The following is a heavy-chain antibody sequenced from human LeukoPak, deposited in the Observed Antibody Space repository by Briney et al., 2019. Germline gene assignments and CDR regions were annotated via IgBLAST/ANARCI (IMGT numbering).Heavy chain of an antibody. J-gene: IGHJ4*02. CDR3: ASTDYYDFYFDS. CDR1: GYSISSGYY. Sequence: SETLSLSCTVSGYSISSGYYWGWIRQPPGKGLEWIGSIYHSGNTYYNPSLKNRVTISVDTSKNQFSLKLSSVTAADTAVYYCASTDYYDFYFDSWGQGTLVTVSS. CDR2: IYHSGNT. D-gene: IGHD3-22*01. V-gene: IGHV4-38-2*02.